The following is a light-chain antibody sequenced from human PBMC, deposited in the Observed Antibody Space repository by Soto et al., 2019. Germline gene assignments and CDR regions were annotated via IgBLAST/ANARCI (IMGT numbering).Light chain of an antibody. J-gene: IGKJ1*01. V-gene: IGKV3-15*01. Sequence: EIVMTQSPVTLSVFPVERATLSCMASESVGSNLAWYQQKPGQPPRLLIYDASMRETGVPPRFSGSGSGTEFTLTISNLQSEDFAIYFCQKFNKWPWTFGQGTKVDIK. CDR2: DAS. CDR3: QKFNKWPWT. CDR1: ESVGSN.